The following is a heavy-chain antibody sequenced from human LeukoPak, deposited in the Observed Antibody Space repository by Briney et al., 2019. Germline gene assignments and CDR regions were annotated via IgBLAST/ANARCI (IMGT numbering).Heavy chain of an antibody. D-gene: IGHD3-3*01. Sequence: ESGPTLVNPTQTPTLTCTFSGFSLSTSGMCVSWIRQPPGKALEWLARIDWDDDKYYSTSLKTRLTISKDTSKNQVVLTMTNMDPVDTATYYCARMVWSGLEYGMDVWGQGTTVTVSS. CDR2: IDWDDDK. J-gene: IGHJ6*02. V-gene: IGHV2-70*11. CDR1: GFSLSTSGMC. CDR3: ARMVWSGLEYGMDV.